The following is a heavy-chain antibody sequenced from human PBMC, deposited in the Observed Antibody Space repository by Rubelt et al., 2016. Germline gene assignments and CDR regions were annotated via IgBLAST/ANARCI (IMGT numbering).Heavy chain of an antibody. CDR1: GGSISSSSYY. CDR2: IYYSGST. J-gene: IGHJ4*02. V-gene: IGHV4-39*07. Sequence: QLQLQESGPGLVKPSETLSLTCTVSGGSISSSSYYWGWIRQPPGKGLEWIGSIYYSGSTSYNPSLTSRVTISVDTSKNQFSLKLSAVTAADTAVYYCARGNTALVSLNYWGQGTLVTVSS. D-gene: IGHD5-18*01. CDR3: ARGNTALVSLNY.